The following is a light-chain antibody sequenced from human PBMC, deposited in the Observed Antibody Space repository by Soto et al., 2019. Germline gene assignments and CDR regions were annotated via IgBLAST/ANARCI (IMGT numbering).Light chain of an antibody. CDR2: AAS. J-gene: IGKJ5*01. V-gene: IGKV1-39*01. Sequence: DIQMPQSPSSLSASVGARGTITRRASQSISRYLNWYQQKPGKAPKILIYAASSLQSGVPSRFSGSGSGTEFTLTITSLQSDDVAVYFCQQYTDWPITFGQGTRLEIK. CDR1: QSISRY. CDR3: QQYTDWPIT.